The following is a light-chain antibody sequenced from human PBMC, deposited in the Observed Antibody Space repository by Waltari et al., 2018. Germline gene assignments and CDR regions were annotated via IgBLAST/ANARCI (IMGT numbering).Light chain of an antibody. V-gene: IGLV2-14*02. CDR3: SSYTSSSTVERV. Sequence: QSALTQPASVSGSPGQSITISCTGTSSDVGSYNLVSWYQQHPGKAPKLMIYEVSNRPSGLSTRFSGPKSGNTASLTISGLQAEDEADYYCSSYTSSSTVERVFGGGTKLTVL. CDR2: EVS. CDR1: SSDVGSYNL. J-gene: IGLJ2*01.